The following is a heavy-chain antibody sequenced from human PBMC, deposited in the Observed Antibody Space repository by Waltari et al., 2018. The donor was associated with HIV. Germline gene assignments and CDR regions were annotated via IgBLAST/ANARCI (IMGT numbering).Heavy chain of an antibody. V-gene: IGHV4-59*01. CDR2: PFHTGTS. CDR3: AGGTRVSVTETGILYHNYGLDI. Sequence: QVLLQESGPRLVKASETLSLTCTVAGASISNYFWTWIRQPPGKGLEWLGYPFHTGTSSYNPSLMCCLPISLGTASIQFSLGLSSVTAADTAVYFCAGGTRVSVTETGILYHNYGLDISGQGTTVTVSS. J-gene: IGHJ6*02. CDR1: GASISNYF. D-gene: IGHD3-9*01.